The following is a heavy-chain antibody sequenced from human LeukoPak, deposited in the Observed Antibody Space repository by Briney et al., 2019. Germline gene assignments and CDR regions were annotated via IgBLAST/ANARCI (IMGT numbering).Heavy chain of an antibody. V-gene: IGHV3-74*01. CDR2: INSDGSST. D-gene: IGHD3-10*01. J-gene: IGHJ5*02. CDR1: GFTFSSSW. Sequence: GGSLRLSCAASGFTFSSSWMHWVRQAPGKGLVWVSRINSDGSSTTYADSVKRRFTISRDNAKNTLYLQMNSLRAEDTAVYYCARVQYYGSGSYYNWFDPWGQGTLVTVSS. CDR3: ARVQYYGSGSYYNWFDP.